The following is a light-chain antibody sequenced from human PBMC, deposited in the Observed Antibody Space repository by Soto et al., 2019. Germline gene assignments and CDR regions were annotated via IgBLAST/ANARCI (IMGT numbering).Light chain of an antibody. CDR2: DNN. V-gene: IGLV1-51*01. Sequence: QSVLTQPPSVSAAPGQKVTISCSGSNSNIGNNYVSWYQQLPGTAPKLLIYDNNKRPSGIPDRFSGSKSGTSGTLGITGLQTGDEADYYCGTWDSSLSAVVFGGGTKLTVL. CDR3: GTWDSSLSAVV. CDR1: NSNIGNNY. J-gene: IGLJ2*01.